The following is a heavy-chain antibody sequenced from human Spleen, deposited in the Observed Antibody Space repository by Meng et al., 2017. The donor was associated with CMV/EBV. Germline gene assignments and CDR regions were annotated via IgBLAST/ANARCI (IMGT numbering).Heavy chain of an antibody. J-gene: IGHJ6*02. CDR3: ARDRRLKTDYGMDV. V-gene: IGHV6-1*01. Sequence: SETLSLTCAISGDCVSRNSVAWNWIGQSPPRGLEWLRRTHYRSKWYIDYAVSVKSRITINPHTSRNQFSLQLNSVTPEDTAVYYCARDRRLKTDYGMDVWGQGTTVTVSS. D-gene: IGHD6-25*01. CDR2: THYRSKWYI. CDR1: GDCVSRNSVA.